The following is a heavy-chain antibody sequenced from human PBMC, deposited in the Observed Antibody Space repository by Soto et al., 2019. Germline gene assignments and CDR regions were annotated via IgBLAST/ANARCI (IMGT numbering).Heavy chain of an antibody. CDR2: ISSSRSTI. CDR3: AKGGGSGWSGYYYGMDV. CDR1: GVTFRDYD. D-gene: IGHD6-19*01. J-gene: IGHJ6*02. Sequence: GGSLKLSCAASGVTFRDYDMSWIRQAPGKGLEWVSYISSSRSTIYYADSVKGRFTISRDNAKNSLYLQMNSLRAEDTAVYYCAKGGGSGWSGYYYGMDVWGQGTTLTVSS. V-gene: IGHV3-11*01.